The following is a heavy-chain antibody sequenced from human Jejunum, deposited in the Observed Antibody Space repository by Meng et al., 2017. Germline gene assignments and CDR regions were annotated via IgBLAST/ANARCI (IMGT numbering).Heavy chain of an antibody. D-gene: IGHD3-10*01. CDR1: GASVASNRAL. CDR3: TTWYGEY. J-gene: IGHJ4*02. CDR2: TYYRSEWHN. V-gene: IGHV6-1*01. Sequence: QVQLQQSGPGLVGPSPTLSLPCAISGASVASNRALWHWVRQSPSRGLEWLGQTYYRSEWHNHYGVSVRGRITINADTSRNHFSLHLDSVTPEDTAVYYCTTWYGEYWGQGTLVTVSS.